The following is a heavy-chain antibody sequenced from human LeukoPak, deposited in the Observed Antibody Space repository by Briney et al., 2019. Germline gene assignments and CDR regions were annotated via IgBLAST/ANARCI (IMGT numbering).Heavy chain of an antibody. CDR3: ARVGGVAGRAIDY. Sequence: GGSLRLSCAASGFTFSSYWMHWVRQTPGKGLMWVSRINSDGSSIGYADSVKGRFTISRDNAKNTLYLQMNSLRAEDTAVYYCARVGGVAGRAIDYWGQGTLVTVSS. V-gene: IGHV3-74*01. CDR2: INSDGSSI. CDR1: GFTFSSYW. D-gene: IGHD3-3*01. J-gene: IGHJ4*02.